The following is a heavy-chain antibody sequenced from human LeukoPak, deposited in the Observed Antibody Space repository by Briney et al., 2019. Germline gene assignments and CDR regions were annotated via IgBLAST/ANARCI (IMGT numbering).Heavy chain of an antibody. J-gene: IGHJ4*02. V-gene: IGHV3-23*01. CDR2: IRADAVTT. CDR3: VKDDGWVQYAN. D-gene: IGHD5-24*01. CDR1: GFTFSSYS. Sequence: GGSLRLSCAASGFTFSSYSMNWVRQAPGKGLERVSGIRADAVTTYYADSVKGRFIISRDNSKNTVYLQMNSLSAEDAAVYYCVKDDGWVQYANWGQGTLVTVSS.